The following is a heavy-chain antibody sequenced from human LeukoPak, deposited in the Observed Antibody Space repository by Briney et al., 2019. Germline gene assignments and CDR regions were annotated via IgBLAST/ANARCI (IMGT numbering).Heavy chain of an antibody. V-gene: IGHV3-15*01. Sequence: GGSLRLSCAASGFTFSNAWMSWVRQAPGKGLEWVGRIKSKTDGGTTDYAAPVKGRFTISRDDSKNTLYLQMNSLKTEDTAVYYCTTEPIAVAGNPNPWWGQGTLVTVSS. CDR2: IKSKTDGGTT. D-gene: IGHD6-19*01. CDR1: GFTFSNAW. J-gene: IGHJ4*02. CDR3: TTEPIAVAGNPNPW.